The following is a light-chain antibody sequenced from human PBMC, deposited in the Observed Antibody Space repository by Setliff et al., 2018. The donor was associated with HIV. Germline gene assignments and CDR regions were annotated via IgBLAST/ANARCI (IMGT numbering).Light chain of an antibody. J-gene: IGLJ1*01. CDR3: SSYTSSSTLPYV. CDR2: DVT. Sequence: QSALAQPASVSGSPGQSITISCTGASSDVGGYNYVSWYQQHPGKAPKLMIYDVTNRPSGISNRFSGSKSGNTASLTISGLQAEDEADYYCSSYTSSSTLPYVFGTGTKGTVL. V-gene: IGLV2-14*03. CDR1: SSDVGGYNY.